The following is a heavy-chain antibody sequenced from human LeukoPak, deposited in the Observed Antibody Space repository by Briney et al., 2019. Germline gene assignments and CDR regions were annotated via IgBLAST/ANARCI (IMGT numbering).Heavy chain of an antibody. CDR1: GFTFRSYA. D-gene: IGHD4-17*01. Sequence: PGRSLRLSCAASGFTFRSYAMHWVRQAPGKGLEWVAVISYDGSNKYCADSVKGRFTISRDNSKNTLYLQMNTLRAEDTAVYYCARNDYGLYYFDYWGQGTLVTVSS. CDR2: ISYDGSNK. J-gene: IGHJ4*02. CDR3: ARNDYGLYYFDY. V-gene: IGHV3-30-3*01.